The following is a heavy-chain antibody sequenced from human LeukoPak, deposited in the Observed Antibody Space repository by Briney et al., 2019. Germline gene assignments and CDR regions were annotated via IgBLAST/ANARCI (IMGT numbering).Heavy chain of an antibody. D-gene: IGHD4-17*01. V-gene: IGHV3-23*01. CDR2: LSGSGGNT. CDR3: ARGSDETVTISGWFDP. Sequence: GRSLRLSCAASGFTFSKYAFHWVRQAPGKGLEWVPALSGSGGNTYYADSVKGRFTISRDNSKNTLYLQMNSLRAEDTAVYYCARGSDETVTISGWFDPWGQGTLVTVSS. J-gene: IGHJ5*02. CDR1: GFTFSKYA.